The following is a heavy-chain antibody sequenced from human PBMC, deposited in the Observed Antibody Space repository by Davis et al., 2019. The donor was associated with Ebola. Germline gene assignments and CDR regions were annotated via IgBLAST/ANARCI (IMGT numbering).Heavy chain of an antibody. CDR2: INHSGST. D-gene: IGHD3-16*02. Sequence: PSETLSLTCTVSGGSISSSSYYWGWIRQPPGKGLEWIGEINHSGSTNYNPSLKSRVTISVDTSKNQFSLELSSVTAADTAVYYCARGGSYRPYFFDFWGQGTLVTVSS. CDR3: ARGGSYRPYFFDF. CDR1: GGSISSSSYY. V-gene: IGHV4-39*07. J-gene: IGHJ4*02.